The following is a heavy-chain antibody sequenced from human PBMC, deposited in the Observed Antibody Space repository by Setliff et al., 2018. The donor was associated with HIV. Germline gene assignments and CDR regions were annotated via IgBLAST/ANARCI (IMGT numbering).Heavy chain of an antibody. Sequence: NWVRQAPGKGLEWVGRVKVEPSGVTTDYAAPVKGRFLISRDDSEDVLYLQMNSLRADDTAVYYCARGYWEWEDSIGDAFDIWGQGTMVTVSS. CDR3: ARGYWEWEDSIGDAFDI. J-gene: IGHJ3*02. CDR2: VKVEPSGVTT. D-gene: IGHD3-3*01. V-gene: IGHV3-15*07.